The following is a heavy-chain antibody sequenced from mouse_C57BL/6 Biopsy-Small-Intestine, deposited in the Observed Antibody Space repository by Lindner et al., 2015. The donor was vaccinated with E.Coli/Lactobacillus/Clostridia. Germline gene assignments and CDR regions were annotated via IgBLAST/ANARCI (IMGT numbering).Heavy chain of an antibody. D-gene: IGHD4-1*01. Sequence: VQLQESGAELVRPGTSVKVSCKASGYAFTNYLIEWVNQRPGQGLEWIGVTNPGSGSTKYNEKFEDKATLTADKSSSTAYMQLTSLTSEDSAVYFCARRWDGGYFDVWGTGTTVTVS. J-gene: IGHJ1*03. CDR3: ARRWDGGYFDV. V-gene: IGHV1-54*01. CDR2: TNPGSGST. CDR1: GYAFTNYL.